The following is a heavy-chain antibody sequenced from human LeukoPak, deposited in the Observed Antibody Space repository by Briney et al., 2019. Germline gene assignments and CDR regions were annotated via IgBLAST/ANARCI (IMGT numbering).Heavy chain of an antibody. CDR1: GGSISSSSYY. CDR3: ARQPGYYYMDV. Sequence: PSETLSLTCTVSGGSISSSSYYWGWIRQPPGKGLEWIGSIYYSGSTYYNPSLKSRVTISVDTSKNQFSLKLSSVTAADTAVYYCARQPGYYYMDVWGKGTTVTISS. CDR2: IYYSGST. J-gene: IGHJ6*03. V-gene: IGHV4-39*01.